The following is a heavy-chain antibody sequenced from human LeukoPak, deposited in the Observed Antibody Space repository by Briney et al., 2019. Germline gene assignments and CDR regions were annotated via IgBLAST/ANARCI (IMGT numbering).Heavy chain of an antibody. CDR2: IRSKAYGGTT. D-gene: IGHD3-22*01. Sequence: GGSLRLSCTASGSTFGDYALSWVRQAPGKGLEWVGFIRSKAYGGTTEYAASVTGRFTISRDDSKSIAYLQMNSLKTEDTAVYYCSRDGNYYDSDYYYYMDVWGKGTTVTISS. J-gene: IGHJ6*03. CDR3: SRDGNYYDSDYYYYMDV. CDR1: GSTFGDYA. V-gene: IGHV3-49*04.